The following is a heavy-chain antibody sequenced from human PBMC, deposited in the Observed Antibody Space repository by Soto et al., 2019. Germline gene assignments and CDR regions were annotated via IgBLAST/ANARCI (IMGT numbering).Heavy chain of an antibody. CDR3: ARGIVLMVYANYYGMDV. CDR2: IYHSGST. Sequence: KPSETLSLTCAVSGGSISSSNWWSWVRQPPGKGLEWIGEIYHSGSTNYNPSLKSRVTMSVDKSKNQFSLKLSSVTAADTAVYYCARGIVLMVYANYYGMDVWGQGTTVTVSS. J-gene: IGHJ6*02. D-gene: IGHD2-8*01. V-gene: IGHV4-4*02. CDR1: GGSISSSNW.